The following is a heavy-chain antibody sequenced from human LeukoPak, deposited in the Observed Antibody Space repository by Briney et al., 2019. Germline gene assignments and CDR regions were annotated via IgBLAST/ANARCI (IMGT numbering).Heavy chain of an antibody. CDR2: IRSSVSII. D-gene: IGHD6-13*01. CDR1: GFTFSSYE. V-gene: IGHV3-48*03. CDR3: ARPRYSSSWDWGYFDH. Sequence: GGSLRLSCAASGFTFSSYEMNWVRQAPGKGQERISYIRSSVSIIYYADTVKGRFTISRDNAKDPPYLKMNSLRAEDTAVYYCARPRYSSSWDWGYFDHWGEGTLVTVSS. J-gene: IGHJ4*02.